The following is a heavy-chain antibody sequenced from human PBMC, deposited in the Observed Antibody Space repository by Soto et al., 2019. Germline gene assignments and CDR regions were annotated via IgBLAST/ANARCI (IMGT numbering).Heavy chain of an antibody. CDR2: IYHTGTT. V-gene: IGHV4-4*02. J-gene: IGHJ4*02. Sequence: PSETLSLTCAVSGGSISSPDWWSWVRQPPGKGLEWIGEIYHTGTTNYNPSLQSRVTISVDKSKNQFSLTLSSVTAADTAVYYCAKDHNVRVRGWPDYWRQGTLVTV. D-gene: IGHD3-10*01. CDR1: GGSISSPDW. CDR3: AKDHNVRVRGWPDY.